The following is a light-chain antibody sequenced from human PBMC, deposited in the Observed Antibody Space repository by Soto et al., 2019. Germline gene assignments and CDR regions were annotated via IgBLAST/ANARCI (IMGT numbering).Light chain of an antibody. CDR2: GAS. CDR1: QSGSSSY. CDR3: QPYGSSPRT. V-gene: IGKV3-20*01. Sequence: EIVVRQSPGTGSCAAWGRGSLSCRASQSGSSSYLAWYKQKPCQDPRLLINGASSRATGIPDRSSASGSGTDFTTNTTRLEPQAFEVSYSQPYGSSPRTFGQGHKVDIK. J-gene: IGKJ1*01.